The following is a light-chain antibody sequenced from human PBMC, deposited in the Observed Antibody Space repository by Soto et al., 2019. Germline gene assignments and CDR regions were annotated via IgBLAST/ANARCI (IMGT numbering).Light chain of an antibody. Sequence: IVLTQSPGTLSLSPWETATLSCRASQSVTTQLAWYQQKRGRAPRLIIHGASSLESGVPSRFSGSGSGTEFTLTISSLQPDDFATYYCQQYNSYWGTFGQGTKVDIK. CDR3: QQYNSYWGT. V-gene: IGKV3-15*01. J-gene: IGKJ1*01. CDR2: GAS. CDR1: QSVTTQ.